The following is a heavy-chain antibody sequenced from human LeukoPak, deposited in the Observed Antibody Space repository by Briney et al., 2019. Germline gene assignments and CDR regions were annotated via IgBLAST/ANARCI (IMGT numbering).Heavy chain of an antibody. CDR1: GYSFTSYW. D-gene: IGHD3-22*01. J-gene: IGHJ4*02. CDR3: ARHANYYDSSGYYLFDY. V-gene: IGHV5-51*01. Sequence: GESLKISCKGSGYSFTSYWIGWVRQMHGKGLEWMGIIYPGDSDTRYSPSFQGQVTISADKSISTAYLQWSSLKASDTAMYYCARHANYYDSSGYYLFDYWGQGTLVTVSS. CDR2: IYPGDSDT.